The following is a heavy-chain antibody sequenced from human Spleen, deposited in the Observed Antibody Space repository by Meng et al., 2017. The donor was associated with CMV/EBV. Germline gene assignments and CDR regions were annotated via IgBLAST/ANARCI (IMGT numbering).Heavy chain of an antibody. Sequence: GESLKISCAASGFTFSSYAMSWVRQAPGKGLEWVSAISGSGGSTYYADSVKGRFTISRDNSKNTLHLQMNSLRAEDTAVYYCARCERTNWGDTFDIWGQGTVVTVSS. D-gene: IGHD7-27*01. V-gene: IGHV3-23*01. CDR2: ISGSGGST. CDR3: ARCERTNWGDTFDI. CDR1: GFTFSSYA. J-gene: IGHJ3*02.